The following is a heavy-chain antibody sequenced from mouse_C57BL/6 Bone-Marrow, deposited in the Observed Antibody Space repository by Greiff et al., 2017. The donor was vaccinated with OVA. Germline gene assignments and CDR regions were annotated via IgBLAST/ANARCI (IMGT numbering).Heavy chain of an antibody. Sequence: LVESGAELAKPGASVKLSCKASGYTFTSYWMHWVKQRPGQGLAWIGYINPSSGYTKYNQKFKDKATLTADKSSSTAYMQLSSLTYEDSAVYYCARVYYGNYEGFAYWGQGTLVTVSA. J-gene: IGHJ3*01. D-gene: IGHD2-1*01. CDR1: GYTFTSYW. CDR2: INPSSGYT. V-gene: IGHV1-7*01. CDR3: ARVYYGNYEGFAY.